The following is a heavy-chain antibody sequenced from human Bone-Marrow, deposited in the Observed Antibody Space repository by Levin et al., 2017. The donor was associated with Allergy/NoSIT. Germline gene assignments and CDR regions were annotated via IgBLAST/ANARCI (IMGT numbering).Heavy chain of an antibody. D-gene: IGHD6-6*01. Sequence: EASVKVSCAASGFTFSSYHMNWVRQAPGKGLEWVSSISTSSSYIYYADSVKGRFTISRDNAKNSLYLQMNSLRAEDTAVYYCASSYSGSSGVDHWGQGTLVTVSS. CDR2: ISTSSSYI. CDR1: GFTFSSYH. J-gene: IGHJ4*02. CDR3: ASSYSGSSGVDH. V-gene: IGHV3-21*01.